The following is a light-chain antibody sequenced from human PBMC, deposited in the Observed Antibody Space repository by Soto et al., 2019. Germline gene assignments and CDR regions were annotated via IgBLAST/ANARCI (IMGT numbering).Light chain of an antibody. Sequence: IQMTQSPSSVSASLWYRCTITCLSSQDISGWLAWYQQKPGKAPKLLIYAASSLQSGFPSRLSGSGSGTDFTLTIRSLQPEDFATYYCPQPVRFPITFGQGTRLEIK. CDR1: QDISGW. V-gene: IGKV1D-12*01. CDR3: PQPVRFPIT. J-gene: IGKJ5*01. CDR2: AAS.